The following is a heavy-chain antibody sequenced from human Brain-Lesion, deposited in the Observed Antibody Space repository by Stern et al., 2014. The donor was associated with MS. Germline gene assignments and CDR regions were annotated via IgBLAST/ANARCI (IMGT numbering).Heavy chain of an antibody. Sequence: VQLVESGPGLVKPSGTLSLTCAVSGGSISSSNWWRWVRPSPGKGLEWVGVSDHSGSTIYKPSLKGRVTVSGDKSKSRFSLHLRSVTAADTAVYFCARFPASRPHVFDSWGQGTLVTVSS. CDR2: SDHSGST. CDR1: GGSISSSNW. CDR3: ARFPASRPHVFDS. J-gene: IGHJ4*02. D-gene: IGHD6-13*01. V-gene: IGHV4-4*02.